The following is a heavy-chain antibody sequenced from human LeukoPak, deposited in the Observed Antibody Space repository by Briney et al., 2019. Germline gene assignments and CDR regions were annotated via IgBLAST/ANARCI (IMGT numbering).Heavy chain of an antibody. CDR3: AREKGSGYSYGLDY. J-gene: IGHJ4*02. Sequence: SETLSLTCTVSGGSISSYYWSWIRQPPGKGLEWIGYIYYSGSTNYNPSLKSRVTISVDTSKNQFSLKLTSVTAADTAVYYCAREKGSGYSYGLDYWGQGTLVTVSS. D-gene: IGHD5-18*01. CDR1: GGSISSYY. CDR2: IYYSGST. V-gene: IGHV4-59*01.